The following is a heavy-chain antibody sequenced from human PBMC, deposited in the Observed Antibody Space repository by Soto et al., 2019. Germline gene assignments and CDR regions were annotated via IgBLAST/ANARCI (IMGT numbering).Heavy chain of an antibody. V-gene: IGHV4-31*03. D-gene: IGHD1-20*01. CDR3: ARGITSRASWFDP. Sequence: PSETLSLTCNVSGGSINSGGYYWTWLRQHPGKGLEWIGYIYYSGSTRYNPSHKSRLTISVDTSKNQFSLKLSSVTAADTAIYYCARGITSRASWFDPWGQGTLVTVSS. J-gene: IGHJ5*02. CDR1: GGSINSGGYY. CDR2: IYYSGST.